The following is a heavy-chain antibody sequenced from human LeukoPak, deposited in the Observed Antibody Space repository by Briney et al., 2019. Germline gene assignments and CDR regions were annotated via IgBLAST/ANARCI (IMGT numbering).Heavy chain of an antibody. D-gene: IGHD3-16*01. V-gene: IGHV4-39*01. CDR3: ARLYSEYVGF. J-gene: IGHJ4*02. Sequence: SETLSLTCTVSVGSISSSSYYWGWIRQPPGKGLEWIGCIYYSGRTYYNPSFKSGVTISVDTSKNQFSLKLRSGTAADTAVYYRARLYSEYVGFWGERTLVTVSS. CDR1: VGSISSSSYY. CDR2: IYYSGRT.